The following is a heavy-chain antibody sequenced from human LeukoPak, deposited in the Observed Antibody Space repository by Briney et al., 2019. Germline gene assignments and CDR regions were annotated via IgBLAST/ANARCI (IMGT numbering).Heavy chain of an antibody. Sequence: GGSLRLSCAASGFTFSSYWMSWVRQAPGKGLEWVANIKQDGSEKYYVDSVKGRFTISRDNAKNSLYLQMNSLGAEDTAVYYCARDGLLWFGESHYYYGMDVWGQGTTVTVSS. CDR3: ARDGLLWFGESHYYYGMDV. J-gene: IGHJ6*02. CDR1: GFTFSSYW. V-gene: IGHV3-7*05. CDR2: IKQDGSEK. D-gene: IGHD3-10*01.